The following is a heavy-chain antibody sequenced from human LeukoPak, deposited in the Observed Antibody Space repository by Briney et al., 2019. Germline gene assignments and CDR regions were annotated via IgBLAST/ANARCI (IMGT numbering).Heavy chain of an antibody. J-gene: IGHJ5*02. D-gene: IGHD3-10*01. Sequence: SETLSLTCAVYGGSFSGYYWSWIRQPPGKGLEWIGEINHSGSTNYNPSLKSRVTISVDTSKNQFSLKLSSVTAADTAVYYCARGSTMVRGVTIGYNWFDPWGQGTLVTVSS. CDR3: ARGSTMVRGVTIGYNWFDP. CDR1: GGSFSGYY. V-gene: IGHV4-34*01. CDR2: INHSGST.